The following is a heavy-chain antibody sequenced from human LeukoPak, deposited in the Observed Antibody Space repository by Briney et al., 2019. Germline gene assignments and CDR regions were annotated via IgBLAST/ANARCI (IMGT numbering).Heavy chain of an antibody. CDR2: IYYSGST. CDR3: AREVATTKDDAFGI. D-gene: IGHD5-24*01. Sequence: SETLSLTCTVSGGSISSYYWSWIRQPPGKGLEWIGYIYYSGSTNYNPSLKSRVTISVDTSKNQFSLKLSSVTAADTAVYYCAREVATTKDDAFGIWGQGTMVTVSS. J-gene: IGHJ3*02. V-gene: IGHV4-59*01. CDR1: GGSISSYY.